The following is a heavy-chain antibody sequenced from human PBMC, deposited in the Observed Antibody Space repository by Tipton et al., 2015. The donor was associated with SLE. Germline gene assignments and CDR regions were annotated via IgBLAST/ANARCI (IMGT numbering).Heavy chain of an antibody. CDR2: IDDSGST. CDR3: ARGGRGAKTDY. V-gene: IGHV4-34*01. CDR1: GGSFSGFY. Sequence: GLVKPSETLSLTCAVYGGSFSGFYWNWIRQPPGKGLEWIGAIDDSGSTNYNPSLKSRVTISVDTSKNQFSLKLNSVTAADTAVYYCARGGRGAKTDYWGQGTLGTVSS. D-gene: IGHD3-10*01. J-gene: IGHJ4*02.